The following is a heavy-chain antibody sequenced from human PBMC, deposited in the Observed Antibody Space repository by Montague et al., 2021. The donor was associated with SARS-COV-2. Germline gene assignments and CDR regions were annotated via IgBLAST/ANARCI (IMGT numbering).Heavy chain of an antibody. V-gene: IGHV3-23*01. D-gene: IGHD3-3*01. J-gene: IGHJ5*02. CDR1: AFTFSSYS. CDR3: ARVNPSYDFWSGPNWFDP. Sequence: SLRLSCAASAFTFSSYSMTWVRQAPGQGLQWVSALSANGGATYYLDSVKGRFTISRDNSKSTLYLQMNSLRAEDTGVYYCARVNPSYDFWSGPNWFDPWDQGTLVIVSS. CDR2: LSANGGAT.